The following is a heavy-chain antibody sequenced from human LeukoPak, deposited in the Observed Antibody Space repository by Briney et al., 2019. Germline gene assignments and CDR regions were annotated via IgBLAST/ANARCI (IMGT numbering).Heavy chain of an antibody. CDR2: IYSGGDT. CDR1: GLSVSNTY. J-gene: IGHJ6*02. D-gene: IGHD2-2*01. CDR3: ARDGGYCSGNSCYYYYGLDV. Sequence: GGSLRLSCEASGLSVSNTYMSWVRQAPGKGLGLVSVIYSGGDTYYADAVKGRFTISRDSFSNTLYLQMNSLRAEDTAVYYCARDGGYCSGNSCYYYYGLDVWGQGTTVTVSS. V-gene: IGHV3-53*01.